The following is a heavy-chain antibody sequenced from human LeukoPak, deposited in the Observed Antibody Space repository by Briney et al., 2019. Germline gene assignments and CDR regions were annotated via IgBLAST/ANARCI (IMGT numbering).Heavy chain of an antibody. CDR2: INPKSGGT. CDR1: GYTFTGYY. J-gene: IGHJ5*02. D-gene: IGHD2-2*01. Sequence: ASVKVSCKASGYTFTGYYMHWVRQAPGQGLEWMGWINPKSGGTNYAQKFQGRVTTTRDTSISTAYMELSRLRSDDTAVYYCARERGRTEVVVVPAATFDPWGQGTLVTVSS. CDR3: ARERGRTEVVVVPAATFDP. V-gene: IGHV1-2*02.